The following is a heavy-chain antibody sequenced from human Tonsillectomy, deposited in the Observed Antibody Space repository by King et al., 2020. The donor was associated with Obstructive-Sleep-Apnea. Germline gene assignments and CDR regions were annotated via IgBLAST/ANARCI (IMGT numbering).Heavy chain of an antibody. CDR1: GFTFSSYA. Sequence: VQLVESGGGVVQPGRSLRLSCAASGFTFSSYAMHWVRQAPGKGLEWVAVMSYDGSNKYYADSVKGRFTISRDNSKNTLYLQLNSLRAEDTAVYYCARDGRYSGTYSVWYFDLWGSGTLVTVSS. D-gene: IGHD1-26*01. CDR3: ARDGRYSGTYSVWYFDL. CDR2: MSYDGSNK. J-gene: IGHJ2*01. V-gene: IGHV3-30*04.